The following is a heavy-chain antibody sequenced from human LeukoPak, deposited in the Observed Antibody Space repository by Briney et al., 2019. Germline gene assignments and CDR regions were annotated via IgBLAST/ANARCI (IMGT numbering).Heavy chain of an antibody. J-gene: IGHJ5*02. CDR2: ISAYNGNT. Sequence: ASVKVSCKASGYTFTSYGISWVRQAPGQGLEWMGWISAYNGNTNYAQKLQGRVTMTTDTSTSTAYMELMSLSSVYTAVYYCARVDIVVVVAANCFVLWGQGTLVTVSS. CDR3: ARVDIVVVVAANCFVL. CDR1: GYTFTSYG. V-gene: IGHV1-18*01. D-gene: IGHD2-15*01.